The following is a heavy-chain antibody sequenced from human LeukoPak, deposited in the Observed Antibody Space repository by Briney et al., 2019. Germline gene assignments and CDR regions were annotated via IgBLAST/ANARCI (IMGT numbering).Heavy chain of an antibody. Sequence: PGGSLRLSCAASGFTFSSYAMSWVRQAPGKGLEWVSAISGSGGSTYYADSVKGRFTISRDNSKNTLYLQMNSLRAEDTAVYYCAKDSYGDYEPYYFDYWGQGTLVTVSS. J-gene: IGHJ4*02. CDR1: GFTFSSYA. V-gene: IGHV3-23*01. D-gene: IGHD4-17*01. CDR2: ISGSGGST. CDR3: AKDSYGDYEPYYFDY.